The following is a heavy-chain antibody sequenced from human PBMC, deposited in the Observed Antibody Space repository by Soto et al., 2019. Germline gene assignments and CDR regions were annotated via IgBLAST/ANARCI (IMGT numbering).Heavy chain of an antibody. D-gene: IGHD1-26*01. Sequence: QVQLVQSGAEVKKPGASVKVSCKASGYTFNSYNMQWVRQAPGQGLEWMGVINPSSGSTNYAQKFQGRVIMTRDTSTNPVYMELSTLRSDDTAVYYCARIYSGSRLDYWGQGTLVTVSS. J-gene: IGHJ4*02. V-gene: IGHV1-46*02. CDR1: GYTFNSYN. CDR3: ARIYSGSRLDY. CDR2: INPSSGST.